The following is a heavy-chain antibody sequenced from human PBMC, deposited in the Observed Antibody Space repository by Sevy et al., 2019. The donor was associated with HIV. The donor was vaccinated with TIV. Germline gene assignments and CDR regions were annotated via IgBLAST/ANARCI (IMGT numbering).Heavy chain of an antibody. CDR1: GFTFGDYA. D-gene: IGHD1-26*01. V-gene: IGHV3-49*04. CDR3: TQGKGAQSIFDY. J-gene: IGHJ4*02. Sequence: GGSLRLSCTASGFTFGDYAMSWVRQAPGKGLEWVAFLKSKAYGGTLEHAASVKGRFTMSRDDSKSIAYLRMNDLKTEDTGVYYYTQGKGAQSIFDYWGQGALVTVSS. CDR2: LKSKAYGGTL.